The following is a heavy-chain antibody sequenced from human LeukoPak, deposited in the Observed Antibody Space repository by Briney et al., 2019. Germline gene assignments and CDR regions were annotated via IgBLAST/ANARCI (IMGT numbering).Heavy chain of an antibody. V-gene: IGHV4-4*09. CDR2: IYASGST. CDR3: ARHGDVFDAFDI. J-gene: IGHJ3*02. CDR1: GGSISNYY. Sequence: SETLSLTCTVSGGSISNYYWSWIRQPPGQGLEWIGYIYASGSTNYNPSLKSRVTISVDTSKSHFSLRLNSVTAADTAVYYCARHGDVFDAFDIWGQGTMVTVSS. D-gene: IGHD2-21*02.